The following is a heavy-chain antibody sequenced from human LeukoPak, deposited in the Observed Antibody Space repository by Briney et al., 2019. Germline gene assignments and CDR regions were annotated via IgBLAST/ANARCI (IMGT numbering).Heavy chain of an antibody. CDR1: GFTVSTNY. J-gene: IGHJ6*03. CDR3: ARGELFRTHNYYYMDV. CDR2: IYSGGST. Sequence: GGSLRLSCVVSGFTVSTNYMSWVRQAPGKGLEWVSLIYSGGSTYYADSVKGRFTISRDNSKNTLYLQMNSLRAEDTAVYYCARGELFRTHNYYYMDVWGKGTSVTVSS. D-gene: IGHD3-10*01. V-gene: IGHV3-53*01.